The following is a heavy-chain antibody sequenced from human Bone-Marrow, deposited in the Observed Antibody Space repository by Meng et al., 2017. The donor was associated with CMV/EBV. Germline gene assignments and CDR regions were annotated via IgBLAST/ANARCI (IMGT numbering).Heavy chain of an antibody. CDR2: INHSGST. Sequence: SQTLSLTCAVYGGSFSGYYWSWIRQPPGKGLEWIGEINHSGSTNYNPSLKSRVTISVDTSKNQFSLKLSSVTAADTAVYYCARGPVPDFDYWGQGTRVTGSS. J-gene: IGHJ4*02. V-gene: IGHV4-34*01. CDR1: GGSFSGYY. CDR3: ARGPVPDFDY.